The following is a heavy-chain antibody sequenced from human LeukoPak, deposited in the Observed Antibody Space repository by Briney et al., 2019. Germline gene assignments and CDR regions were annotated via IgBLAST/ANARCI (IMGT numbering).Heavy chain of an antibody. V-gene: IGHV3-74*01. CDR2: INSDGSSS. J-gene: IGHJ4*02. D-gene: IGHD1-14*01. Sequence: PGGSLRLSCAASGFTLSTYWMHWLRQSPGEGLVWVSRINSDGSSSAYADSVKGRFTISRDNANNFLYLQMNSLRAEDTAVYYCATGTNGRHYDYWGQGTLLTVSS. CDR1: GFTLSTYW. CDR3: ATGTNGRHYDY.